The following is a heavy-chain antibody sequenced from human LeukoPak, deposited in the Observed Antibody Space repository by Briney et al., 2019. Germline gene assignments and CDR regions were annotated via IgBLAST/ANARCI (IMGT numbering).Heavy chain of an antibody. D-gene: IGHD3-3*01. CDR1: GGSISSSIYY. V-gene: IGHV4-39*01. J-gene: IGHJ6*02. CDR3: ARRYDFWSGYSYYYGMDV. CDR2: IYYSGST. Sequence: SETLSLTCTVSGGSISSSIYYWGWIRQPPGKGLEWIGSIYYSGSTYYNPSLKSRVTISVDTSKNQFSLNLSSVTAADTAVYYCARRYDFWSGYSYYYGMDVWGQGTTVTVSS.